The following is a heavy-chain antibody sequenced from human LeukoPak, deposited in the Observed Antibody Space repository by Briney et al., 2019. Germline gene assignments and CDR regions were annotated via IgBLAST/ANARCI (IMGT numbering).Heavy chain of an antibody. J-gene: IGHJ4*02. V-gene: IGHV3-30*18. CDR1: GFTFSSYG. CDR2: ISYDGSNK. D-gene: IGHD5-18*01. Sequence: QAGGSLRLSCAASGFTFSSYGMHWVRQAPGKGLEWVAVISYDGSNKYYADSVKGRFTISRDNSKNTLYLQMNSLRADDTAVYYCAKGSYGLANFDYWGQGTLVTVSS. CDR3: AKGSYGLANFDY.